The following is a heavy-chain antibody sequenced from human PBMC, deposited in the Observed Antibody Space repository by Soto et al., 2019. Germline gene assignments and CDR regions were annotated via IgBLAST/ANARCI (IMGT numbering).Heavy chain of an antibody. V-gene: IGHV3-30-3*01. Sequence: QVQLVESGGGVVQPGRSLRLSCAASGFTFSSYAMHWVRQAPGKGLEWVAVISFDGSNKYYADSVKGRSTISRDNSKNTLYLQMNSLRAEDTAVYYCARDILPHYYYGTDVWGQGTTVTVSS. CDR2: ISFDGSNK. CDR3: ARDILPHYYYGTDV. J-gene: IGHJ6*02. CDR1: GFTFSSYA.